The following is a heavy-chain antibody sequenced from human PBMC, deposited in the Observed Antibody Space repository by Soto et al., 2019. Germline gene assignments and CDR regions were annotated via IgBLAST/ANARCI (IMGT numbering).Heavy chain of an antibody. Sequence: QVQLVESGGGVVQPGRSLRLSCAASGFTFSSYGMHWVRQAPGKGLEWVAVIWYDGSNKYYADSVKGRFTISRDNSKNPLYLQMNSLRAEDTAVYYCARDGPYYYDSSGTYNWFDPWGQGTLVTVSS. CDR1: GFTFSSYG. CDR3: ARDGPYYYDSSGTYNWFDP. D-gene: IGHD3-22*01. CDR2: IWYDGSNK. V-gene: IGHV3-33*01. J-gene: IGHJ5*02.